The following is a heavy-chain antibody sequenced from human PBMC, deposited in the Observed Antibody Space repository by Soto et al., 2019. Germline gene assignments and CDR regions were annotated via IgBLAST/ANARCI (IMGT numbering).Heavy chain of an antibody. CDR1: GASIRGYHSY. Sequence: PSETLSLTCSVSGASIRGYHSYWGWIRPAPGQGLEWVGSVYFSGRSSYYSPSLKSGVTISFDTSQNQFFLTLNSVTVEDTAVYLCAYGTRRAGFDKWGQGTLVTVSS. CDR3: AYGTRRAGFDK. CDR2: VYFSGRSS. J-gene: IGHJ4*02. D-gene: IGHD3-10*01. V-gene: IGHV4-39*01.